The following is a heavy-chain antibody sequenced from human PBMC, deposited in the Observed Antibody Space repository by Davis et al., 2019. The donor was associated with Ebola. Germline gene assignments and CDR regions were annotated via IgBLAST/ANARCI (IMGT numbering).Heavy chain of an antibody. Sequence: PSETLSLTCSFSDGSISSHYWNWIRQPPGKGLECLGIIYNSGRTNYNPSLKSRVTISADTSKNQFSLNLRSVTAADTAVYYCVRFGRGAYWGQGTTVTFSS. CDR1: DGSISSHY. J-gene: IGHJ6*02. D-gene: IGHD3-16*01. CDR3: VRFGRGAY. V-gene: IGHV4-59*11. CDR2: IYNSGRT.